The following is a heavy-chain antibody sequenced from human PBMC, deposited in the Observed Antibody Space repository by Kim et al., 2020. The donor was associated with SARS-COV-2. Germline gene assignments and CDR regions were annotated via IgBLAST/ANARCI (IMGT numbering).Heavy chain of an antibody. D-gene: IGHD3-22*01. J-gene: IGHJ4*02. CDR1: GGSFSGYY. CDR3: ARGPYSGYGDYYDSSGYRTDPTPEKEYYFDY. CDR2: INHSGST. V-gene: IGHV4-34*01. Sequence: SETLSLTCAVYGGSFSGYYWSWIRQPPGKGLEWIGEINHSGSTNYNPSLKSRVTISVDTSKNQFSLKLSSVTAADTAVYYCARGPYSGYGDYYDSSGYRTDPTPEKEYYFDYWGQGTLVTVSS.